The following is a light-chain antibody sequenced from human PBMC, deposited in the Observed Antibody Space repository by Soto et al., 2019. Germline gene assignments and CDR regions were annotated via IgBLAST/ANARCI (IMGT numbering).Light chain of an antibody. CDR3: EEDDNLPSIT. V-gene: IGKV1-33*01. J-gene: IGKJ5*01. CDR1: QDLRNY. Sequence: DIQMTQSPSSLSASVGDRVTITCQASQDLRNYLNWYQQKPRKAPKLLIYDASNMETGIPSRFSGCRSGTDSTFTISTLQTEDIARYYCEEDDNLPSITCGQGTRLEIK. CDR2: DAS.